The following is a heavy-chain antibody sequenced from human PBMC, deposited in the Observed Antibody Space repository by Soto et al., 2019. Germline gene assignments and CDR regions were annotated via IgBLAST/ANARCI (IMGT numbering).Heavy chain of an antibody. J-gene: IGHJ4*02. D-gene: IGHD3-10*01. CDR3: AREAPGFSGIDY. CDR2: SGSSATYT. Sequence: EVQLVESGGGLVKPGGSLRLSCAASGFAVTTHTITWVRQAPGKGLEWVSSSGSSATYTYFADSVKGRFTISRDNAKNSVLLEMSSLRVEDTAVYYCAREAPGFSGIDYWGQGILVTVSS. CDR1: GFAVTTHT. V-gene: IGHV3-21*01.